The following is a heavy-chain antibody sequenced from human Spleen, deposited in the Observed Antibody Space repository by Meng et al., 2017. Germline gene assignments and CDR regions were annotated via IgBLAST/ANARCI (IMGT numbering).Heavy chain of an antibody. CDR3: ARTLNWFDP. CDR1: GGSISLCD. V-gene: IGHV4-4*07. CDR2: IYSSGST. J-gene: IGHJ5*02. Sequence: LGSWPVSVGPSRTPSLTCSISGGSISLCDWSWIRQPAGKGLEWIGRIYSSGSTNYNPSLKSRVTMSVDTSKNQFSLKLSSVAAADTAVYYCARTLNWFDPWGQGTLVTVSS. D-gene: IGHD2/OR15-2a*01.